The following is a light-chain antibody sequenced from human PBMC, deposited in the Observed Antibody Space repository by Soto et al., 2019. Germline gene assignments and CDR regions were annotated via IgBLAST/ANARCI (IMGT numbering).Light chain of an antibody. J-gene: IGLJ1*01. CDR3: SSYTSSSLYV. Sequence: VLTQPASVSGSPGQSITISCTGTSSDIGGHHFVSWYQQQSGKAPKLVIYEVTDRPSGVPDRFSGSKSGNTASLTISGLQPEDEADYYCSSYTSSSLYVFGTGTKVTVL. CDR1: SSDIGGHHF. V-gene: IGLV2-14*01. CDR2: EVT.